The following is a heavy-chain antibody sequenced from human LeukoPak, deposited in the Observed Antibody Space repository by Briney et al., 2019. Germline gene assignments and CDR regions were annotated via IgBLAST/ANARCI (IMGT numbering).Heavy chain of an antibody. Sequence: ETLKSSCTGSGYSFTSHWSGWVRQMPGKGLEWMGNIYPGDSDNRYSPSFRGQVTISADKSISTAYLQWSSLKASDTAIYYCARHKSDTPRTYYFDYWGQGTLVTVSS. CDR1: GYSFTSHW. V-gene: IGHV5-51*01. CDR2: IYPGDSDN. D-gene: IGHD5-18*01. CDR3: ARHKSDTPRTYYFDY. J-gene: IGHJ4*02.